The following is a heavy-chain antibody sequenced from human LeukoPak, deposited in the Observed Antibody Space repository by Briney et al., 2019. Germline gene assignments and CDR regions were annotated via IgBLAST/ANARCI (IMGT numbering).Heavy chain of an antibody. D-gene: IGHD6-6*01. CDR1: GYTFTGSY. CDR2: INPNSGGT. V-gene: IGHV1-2*02. CDR3: ARGKRYSSSSQQYFQH. Sequence: ASVKVSCKASGYTFTGSYMHWVRQAPGQGLEWMGWINPNSGGTNYAQKFQGRVTMTRDTSISTAYMELSRLRSDDTAVYYCARGKRYSSSSQQYFQHWGQGTLVTVSS. J-gene: IGHJ1*01.